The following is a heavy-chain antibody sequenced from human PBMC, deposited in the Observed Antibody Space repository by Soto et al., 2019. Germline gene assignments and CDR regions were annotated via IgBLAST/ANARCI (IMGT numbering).Heavy chain of an antibody. CDR1: GGSITGSSDY. D-gene: IGHD5-12*01. Sequence: SETLSLTCSVSGGSITGSSDYWGWIRQPPGKGLEWIGSIYYSGSSYYNPSLKSRVTLTVDTSKNQFSLKLSSVTAADTAVYYCAKSVRSYSGFFDYWAREPWSPSPQ. J-gene: IGHJ4*02. CDR2: IYYSGSS. V-gene: IGHV4-39*01. CDR3: AKSVRSYSGFFDY.